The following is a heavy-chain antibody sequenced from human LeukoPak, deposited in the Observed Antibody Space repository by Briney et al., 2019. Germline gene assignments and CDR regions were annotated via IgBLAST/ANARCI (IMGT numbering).Heavy chain of an antibody. Sequence: GESLKISCKGSGYSINNYWIAWVRQMPGKGLEWMGVIYPADSDIRYSPSFQGQVTISADKSISTAYLQWNSLKASDTAMYYCARQEYCSGASCYTWFDPWGQGTLVTVSS. CDR1: GYSINNYW. CDR2: IYPADSDI. V-gene: IGHV5-51*01. J-gene: IGHJ5*02. CDR3: ARQEYCSGASCYTWFDP. D-gene: IGHD2-15*01.